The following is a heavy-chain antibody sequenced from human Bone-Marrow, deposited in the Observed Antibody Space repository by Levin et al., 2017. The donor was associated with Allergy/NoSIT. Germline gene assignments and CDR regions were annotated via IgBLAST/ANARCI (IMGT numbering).Heavy chain of an antibody. CDR2: IYNSGTT. D-gene: IGHD5-12*01. V-gene: IGHV4-39*07. J-gene: IGHJ3*02. CDR1: GDSISSSPYC. CDR3: ARGKGYSRSRVAFDI. Sequence: PSETLSLTCSVFGDSISSSPYCWGWVRQPPGKGLEWIGTIYNSGTTYSNPSLNSRVTISVDTSKNHFSLRLSSVTAADTAVYYCARGKGYSRSRVAFDIWGQGTMVTVSS.